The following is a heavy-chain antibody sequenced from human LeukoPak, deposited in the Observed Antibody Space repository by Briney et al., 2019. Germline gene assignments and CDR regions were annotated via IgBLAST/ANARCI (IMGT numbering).Heavy chain of an antibody. J-gene: IGHJ6*03. CDR1: GYTFTSYD. D-gene: IGHD3-22*01. V-gene: IGHV1-8*01. CDR2: MNPNSGNT. Sequence: ASVKVSCKASGYTFTSYDINWVRQAPGQGLEWMGWMNPNSGNTGYAQKFQGRVTMTRNTSISTAYMELSSLRSEDTAVYYCARRVVTSYYYYYYYMDVWGKGTTVTVSS. CDR3: ARRVVTSYYYYYYYMDV.